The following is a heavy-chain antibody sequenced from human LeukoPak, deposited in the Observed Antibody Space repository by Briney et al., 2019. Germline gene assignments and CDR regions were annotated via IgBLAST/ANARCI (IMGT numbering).Heavy chain of an antibody. D-gene: IGHD3-22*01. CDR2: IYDSGSP. CDR3: ARVDSSGYHTFFDY. V-gene: IGHV4-59*02. CDR1: DGSVTSHS. Sequence: SETLSLTCTVSDGSVTSHSWNWIRQPPGKGPEWIGDIYDSGSPNYNPSLKSRVTISVDSSKNQFSLKLTSVTAADTAIYYCARVDSSGYHTFFDYWGQGTLVTVSS. J-gene: IGHJ4*02.